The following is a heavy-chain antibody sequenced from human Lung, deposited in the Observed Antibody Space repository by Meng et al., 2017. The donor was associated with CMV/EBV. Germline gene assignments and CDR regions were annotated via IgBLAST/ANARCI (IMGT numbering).Heavy chain of an antibody. Sequence: SXTVSGGSISSYYWSWIRQPPGKGLEWIGYIYYSGSTNYNPSLKSRVTIPVDTSKNQFSLKLSSVTAADTAVYYCARESVYSSGWNWFDPWGQGTXVTVSS. CDR3: ARESVYSSGWNWFDP. CDR2: IYYSGST. CDR1: GGSISSYY. V-gene: IGHV4-59*01. D-gene: IGHD6-19*01. J-gene: IGHJ5*02.